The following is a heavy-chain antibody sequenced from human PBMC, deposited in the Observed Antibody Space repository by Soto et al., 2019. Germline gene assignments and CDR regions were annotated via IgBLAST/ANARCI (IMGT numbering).Heavy chain of an antibody. CDR1: GGSISIGGYY. J-gene: IGHJ6*02. CDR3: ARESRGDFWSGYFVEYYYYGMDV. D-gene: IGHD3-3*01. CDR2: IYYSGST. V-gene: IGHV4-31*02. Sequence: SETLSLTCTVSGGSISIGGYYWSCIRQHPGKGLEWIGYIYYSGSTYYNPSLKSRVTISVDTSKNQFSLKLSSVTAADTAVYYCARESRGDFWSGYFVEYYYYGMDVWGQGTTVTVS.